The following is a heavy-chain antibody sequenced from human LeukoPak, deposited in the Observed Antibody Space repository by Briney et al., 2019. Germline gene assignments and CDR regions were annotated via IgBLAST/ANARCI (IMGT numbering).Heavy chain of an antibody. CDR1: GYTFTSYG. CDR3: ARDWRDGSGIRWFDP. V-gene: IGHV1-18*01. CDR2: ISAYNGNT. J-gene: IGHJ5*02. Sequence: GASVKVSCKASGYTFTSYGISWVRQAPGQGLEWMGWISAYNGNTNYAQKFQGRVTITADESTSTAYMELSSLRSEDTAVYYCARDWRDGSGIRWFDPWGQGTLVTVSS. D-gene: IGHD3-10*01.